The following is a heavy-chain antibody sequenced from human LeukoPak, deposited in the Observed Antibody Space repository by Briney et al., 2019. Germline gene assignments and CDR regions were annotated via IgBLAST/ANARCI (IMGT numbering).Heavy chain of an antibody. CDR2: IKGDGSST. V-gene: IGHV3-74*01. CDR1: GFTFSSYW. CDR3: ARGAYCGGDCPLPNSLY. Sequence: PGGSLRLSCAASGFTFSSYWMHWVRQAPGKGLGWVSRIKGDGSSTTYADSVKGRFTISRDNAKNTLYLQMNSLTAEDTAVYYCARGAYCGGDCPLPNSLYWGRGTLVTVSS. J-gene: IGHJ4*02. D-gene: IGHD2-21*01.